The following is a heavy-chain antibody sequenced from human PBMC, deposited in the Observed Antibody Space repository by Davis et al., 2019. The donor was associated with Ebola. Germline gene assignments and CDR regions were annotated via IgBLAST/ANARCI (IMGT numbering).Heavy chain of an antibody. J-gene: IGHJ3*01. CDR1: GFTVSDKY. CDR3: AKDTSNVWFDV. V-gene: IGHV3-53*01. D-gene: IGHD6-19*01. CDR2: IYRDGRM. Sequence: GESLKISCAASGFTVSDKYMSWVRQAPGKGLEWVSVIYRDGRMYHADSVKGRFTISRDNSKNTLHLQMNSLRVEDTAIYYCAKDTSNVWFDVWGQGTMVTVSS.